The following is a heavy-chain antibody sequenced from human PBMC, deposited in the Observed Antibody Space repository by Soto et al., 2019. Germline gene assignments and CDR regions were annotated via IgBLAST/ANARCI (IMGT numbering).Heavy chain of an antibody. CDR2: ISYDGSNK. V-gene: IGHV3-30*18. Sequence: GSLRLSCAASGFTFSSYGMHWVRQAPGKGLEWVAVISYDGSNKYYADSVKGRFTISRDNSKNTLYLQMNSLRAEDTAVYYCAKDLTVVVTPFYYYGMDVWGQGTTVTVSS. CDR1: GFTFSSYG. J-gene: IGHJ6*02. D-gene: IGHD3-22*01. CDR3: AKDLTVVVTPFYYYGMDV.